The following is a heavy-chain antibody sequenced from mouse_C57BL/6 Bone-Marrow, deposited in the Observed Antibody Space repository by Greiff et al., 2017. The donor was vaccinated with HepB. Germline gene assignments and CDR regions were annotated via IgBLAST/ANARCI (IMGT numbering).Heavy chain of an antibody. V-gene: IGHV1-81*01. CDR1: GYTFTSYG. CDR3: ASPIYYDYDGPYYYAMDY. J-gene: IGHJ4*01. Sequence: QVQLKQSGAELARPGASVKLSCKASGYTFTSYGISWVNQRTGQGLEWIGEIYPRSGNTYYNEKFKGKATLTADKSSSTAYMELRSLTSEDSAVYFCASPIYYDYDGPYYYAMDYWGQGTSVTVSS. CDR2: IYPRSGNT. D-gene: IGHD2-4*01.